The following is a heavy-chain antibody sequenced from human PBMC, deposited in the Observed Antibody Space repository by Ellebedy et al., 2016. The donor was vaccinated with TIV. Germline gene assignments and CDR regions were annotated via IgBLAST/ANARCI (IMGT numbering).Heavy chain of an antibody. CDR1: GFTFSSYA. CDR2: ISYDGSNK. CDR3: ARVAVPAAPGYFDY. J-gene: IGHJ4*02. V-gene: IGHV3-30*04. Sequence: GESLKISCAASGFTFSSYAMHWVRQAPGKGLEWVAVISYDGSNKYYADSVKGRFTISRDNSKNTLYLQMNRLRAEDTAVYYCARVAVPAAPGYFDYWGQGTLVTVSS. D-gene: IGHD2-2*01.